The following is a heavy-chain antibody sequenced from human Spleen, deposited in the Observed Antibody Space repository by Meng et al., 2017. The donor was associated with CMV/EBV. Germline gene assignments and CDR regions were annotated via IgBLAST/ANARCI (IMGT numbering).Heavy chain of an antibody. J-gene: IGHJ4*02. CDR2: INTYNGDT. CDR3: ARSITIFQIDY. CDR1: EYNFASDG. D-gene: IGHD3-3*01. V-gene: IGHV1-18*01. Sequence: SSNTSEYNFASDGITWVRQAAGRGREWLGGINTYNGDTNCEQKLQGRVTMITDRSTRTADKELRSLRSDDTAIYYCARSITIFQIDYWGQGTLVTVSS.